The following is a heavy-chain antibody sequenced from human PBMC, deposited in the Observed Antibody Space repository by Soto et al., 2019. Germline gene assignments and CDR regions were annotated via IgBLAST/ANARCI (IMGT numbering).Heavy chain of an antibody. Sequence: GGSLRLSCTASGFTFVNYWMSWVRQAPGKGLEWVAYIKQDVGEKYYVDSVKGRFTISRDNAKNSLYLQMNSLRGDDTAVYYCVRDYRVSYGYGPFDYWGQGTLVTVSS. CDR3: VRDYRVSYGYGPFDY. J-gene: IGHJ4*02. V-gene: IGHV3-7*03. CDR1: GFTFVNYW. D-gene: IGHD5-18*01. CDR2: IKQDVGEK.